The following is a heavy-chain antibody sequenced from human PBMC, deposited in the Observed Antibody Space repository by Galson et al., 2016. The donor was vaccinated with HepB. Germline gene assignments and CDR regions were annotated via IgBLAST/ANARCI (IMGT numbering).Heavy chain of an antibody. Sequence: SLRLSCAVSGFTFSTYSMNWVRQAPGKGLEWVSYIGSGSTTIYYAGSVKGRFTISRDNAKNSLYLQMNSLRDDDTAVYYCARDGGQQVVRWERLRKVYYYYPMDVWGQGTTVTVSS. CDR1: GFTFSTYS. D-gene: IGHD6-13*01. V-gene: IGHV3-48*02. J-gene: IGHJ6*02. CDR2: IGSGSTTI. CDR3: ARDGGQQVVRWERLRKVYYYYPMDV.